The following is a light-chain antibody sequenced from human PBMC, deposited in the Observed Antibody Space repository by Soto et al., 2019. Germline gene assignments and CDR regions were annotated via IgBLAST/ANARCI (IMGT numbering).Light chain of an antibody. J-gene: IGLJ1*01. V-gene: IGLV3-21*02. CDR3: QVWDSNSDHYV. Sequence: SYELTQPPSVSVAPGQTAKITCGGNKIEDKSVHWYQQKPGRAPVLVVYDDSDRPLEMPERFSGSNSGNTATLTISRVEAGDEADYYCQVWDSNSDHYVFGTGTKVTVL. CDR2: DDS. CDR1: KIEDKS.